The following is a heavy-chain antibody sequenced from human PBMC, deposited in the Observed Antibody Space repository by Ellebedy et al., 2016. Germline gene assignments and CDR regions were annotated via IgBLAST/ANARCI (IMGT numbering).Heavy chain of an antibody. CDR1: GFTLSNYA. D-gene: IGHD3-22*01. J-gene: IGHJ4*02. V-gene: IGHV3-23*01. Sequence: GESLKISXTASGFTLSNYAMSWVRQAPGKGLEWVSALSGSGSLAYYADSVKGRFTISRDNSKNTLHLQMNSLRAEDTAVYYCAKRMLGYEGMFDCWGQGTVVTVSS. CDR2: LSGSGSLA. CDR3: AKRMLGYEGMFDC.